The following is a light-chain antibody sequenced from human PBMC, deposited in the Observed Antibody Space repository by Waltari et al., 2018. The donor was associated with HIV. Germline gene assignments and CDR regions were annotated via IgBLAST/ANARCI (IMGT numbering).Light chain of an antibody. CDR2: EVT. J-gene: IGLJ1*01. V-gene: IGLV2-23*02. CDR3: CSYAGSSAFV. Sequence: QSALTQPASVSGSPGQSITISCTGTSSDVGSYNLVSWYQHHPGKAPKLMIFEVTKRPSGVSNRFSGSQSGNTASLTISGLQADDEADYYCCSYAGSSAFVFGTGTKVTVL. CDR1: SSDVGSYNL.